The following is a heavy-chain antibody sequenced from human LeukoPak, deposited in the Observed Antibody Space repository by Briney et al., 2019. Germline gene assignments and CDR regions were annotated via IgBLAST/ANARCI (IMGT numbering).Heavy chain of an antibody. D-gene: IGHD3-22*01. CDR3: AAPYYYDSSPPAFDI. CDR2: ISSSSSTI. V-gene: IGHV3-48*04. CDR1: GFTFSSYS. J-gene: IGHJ3*02. Sequence: GGSLRLSCAASGFTFSSYSMNWVRQAPGKGLEWVSYISSSSSTIYYADSVKGRFTISRDNAKNSLYLQMNSLRAEDTAVYYCAAPYYYDSSPPAFDIWGQGTMVTVSS.